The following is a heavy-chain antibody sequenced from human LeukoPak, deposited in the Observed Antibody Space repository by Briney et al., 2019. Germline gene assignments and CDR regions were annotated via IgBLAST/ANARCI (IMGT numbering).Heavy chain of an antibody. D-gene: IGHD3-10*01. Sequence: PSETLSLTCTVSGGSISSYYWSWIRQPPGKGLEWIGYIYYSGSTNYNPSLKSRVTISVDTSKNQFSLKLSSVTAADTAVYYCARTHNGSGSYGAFDIWGQGTMVTVSS. CDR3: ARTHNGSGSYGAFDI. V-gene: IGHV4-59*01. CDR1: GGSISSYY. J-gene: IGHJ3*02. CDR2: IYYSGST.